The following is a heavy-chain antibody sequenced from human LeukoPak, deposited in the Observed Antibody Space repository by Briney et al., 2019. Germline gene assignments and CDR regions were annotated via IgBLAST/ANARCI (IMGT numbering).Heavy chain of an antibody. J-gene: IGHJ4*02. V-gene: IGHV3-7*01. Sequence: GGSLRLSCAASGFTFTGYWMVWVRQAPGKGLEWVANIKQDGSQKHYVDSVKGRFTISRDNAKKSLYLQMSNLRAEDTGVYYCARGDWGPDYWGQGTLVTVSS. D-gene: IGHD7-27*01. CDR1: GFTFTGYW. CDR3: ARGDWGPDY. CDR2: IKQDGSQK.